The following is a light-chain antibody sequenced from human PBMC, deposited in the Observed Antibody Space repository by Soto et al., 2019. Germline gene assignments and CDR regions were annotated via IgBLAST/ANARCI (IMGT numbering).Light chain of an antibody. CDR2: KAS. Sequence: DIQLTQSPSSLSASVGDRGTITCRASQSVSGWLAWYQQKPGESPRHLIYKASSLESGVPSLISGGGAREEFTLTISSLQHDYDANYYCQRYNSYWTFGQGTKVDI. CDR3: QRYNSYWT. J-gene: IGKJ1*01. V-gene: IGKV1-5*03. CDR1: QSVSGW.